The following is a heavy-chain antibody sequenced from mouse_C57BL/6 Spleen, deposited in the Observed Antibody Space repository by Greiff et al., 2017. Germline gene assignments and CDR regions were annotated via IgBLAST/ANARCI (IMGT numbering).Heavy chain of an antibody. Sequence: VQLQQSGPELVKPGASVKISCKASGYAFSSSWMNWVKQRPGKGLEWIGRIYPGDGDTNYNGKFKGKATLTADKSSSTAYMQLSSLTSEDSAVYFCARGWLLRDFDYWGQGTTLTVSS. CDR1: GYAFSSSW. CDR2: IYPGDGDT. V-gene: IGHV1-82*01. J-gene: IGHJ2*01. CDR3: ARGWLLRDFDY. D-gene: IGHD2-3*01.